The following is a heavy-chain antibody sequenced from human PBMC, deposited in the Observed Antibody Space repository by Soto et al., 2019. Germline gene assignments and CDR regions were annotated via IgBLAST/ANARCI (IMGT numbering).Heavy chain of an antibody. CDR1: GGSFSGYY. D-gene: IGHD3-10*01. Sequence: SETLSLTCAVYGGSFSGYYWSWIRQPPGKGLEWIGEINHSGSTNYNPSLKSRVTISVGTSKNQFSLKLSSVTAADTAVYYCARGLYCGSPYYYGSGSYDYWGQGTLVTVSS. J-gene: IGHJ4*02. CDR3: ARGLYCGSPYYYGSGSYDY. CDR2: INHSGST. V-gene: IGHV4-34*01.